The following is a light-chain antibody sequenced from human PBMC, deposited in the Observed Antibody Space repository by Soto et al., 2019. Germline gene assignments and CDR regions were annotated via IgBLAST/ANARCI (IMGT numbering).Light chain of an antibody. CDR1: QSISSW. CDR2: AAS. J-gene: IGKJ5*01. Sequence: DIQMTQSPSTLSASVGDRVTITCRASQSISSWLAWYQQKPGKAPKLLIYAASSLQSGVPSRFSGSGSGTDFTLTISGLQPEDSATYYCQQANNFPITFGQGTRLEIK. CDR3: QQANNFPIT. V-gene: IGKV1-12*01.